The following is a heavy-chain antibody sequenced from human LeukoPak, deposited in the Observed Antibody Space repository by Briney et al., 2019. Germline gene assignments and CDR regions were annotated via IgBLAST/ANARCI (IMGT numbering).Heavy chain of an antibody. CDR2: ISAYNGNT. CDR3: ARDSLARGSYFYYYYGMDV. D-gene: IGHD1-26*01. V-gene: IGHV1-18*01. CDR1: GYTFTSYG. J-gene: IGHJ6*02. Sequence: ALVKVSCKASGYTFTSYGISWVRQAPGQGLGWMGWISAYNGNTNYAQKLQGRVTMTTDTSTSTAYMELRSLRSDDTAVYYCARDSLARGSYFYYYYGMDVWGQGTTVTVSS.